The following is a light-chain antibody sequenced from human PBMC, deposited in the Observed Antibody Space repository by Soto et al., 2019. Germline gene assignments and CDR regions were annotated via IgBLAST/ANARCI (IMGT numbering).Light chain of an antibody. CDR3: QLYGSSPPYI. CDR2: GAF. V-gene: IGKV3-20*01. J-gene: IGKJ2*01. CDR1: HSVSSN. Sequence: EIVMTQSPDTLYVSPGEGATLCCRASHSVSSNLAWYQQKPGQAPRLLIYGAFSRAAGIPDRFSGSGSGTDFTLTISRLEPEDFAVYYCQLYGSSPPYIFGPGTKVDIK.